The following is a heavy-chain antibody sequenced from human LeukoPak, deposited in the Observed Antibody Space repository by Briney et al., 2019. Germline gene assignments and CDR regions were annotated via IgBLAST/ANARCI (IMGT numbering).Heavy chain of an antibody. CDR2: ISWNSGSI. CDR3: AKSRDSFDYYYYGMDV. D-gene: IGHD5-24*01. V-gene: IGHV3-9*01. J-gene: IGHJ6*02. CDR1: GFTFDDYA. Sequence: GGSLRLSCAASGFTFDDYAMHWVRQAPGKGLEWVSGISWNSGSIGYADSVKGRFTISRDNAKNSLYLQMNSLRPEDTALYYCAKSRDSFDYYYYGMDVWGQGTTVTVSS.